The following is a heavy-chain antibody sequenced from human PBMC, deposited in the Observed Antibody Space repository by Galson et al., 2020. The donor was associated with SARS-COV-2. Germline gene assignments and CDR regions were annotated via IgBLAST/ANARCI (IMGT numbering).Heavy chain of an antibody. D-gene: IGHD2-15*01. J-gene: IGHJ6*03. V-gene: IGHV1-2*02. CDR2: INPNSGGT. CDR1: GYTFTGYY. Sequence: APVKVSCKASGYTFTGYYMHWVRQAPGQGLEWMGWINPNSGGTNYAQKFQGRVTMTRDTSISTAYMELSRLRSDDTAVYYCARGGNSVVAFYYYYMDGWGKGTTVTVSS. CDR3: ARGGNSVVAFYYYYMDG.